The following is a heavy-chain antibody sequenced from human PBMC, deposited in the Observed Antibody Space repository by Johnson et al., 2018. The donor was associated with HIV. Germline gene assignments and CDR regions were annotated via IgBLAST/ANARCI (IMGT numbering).Heavy chain of an antibody. CDR2: IKSKTDGGTT. D-gene: IGHD3-22*01. CDR1: RFTFSNAW. CDR3: TTDFSYYDSSGTGGDI. V-gene: IGHV3-15*01. J-gene: IGHJ3*02. Sequence: EQLVESGGGLVKPGGSLRLSCAASRFTFSNAWMSWVRQAPGKGLEWVGRIKSKTDGGTTDYAAPVKGRFTISRDNSKNTVYLQMNSLKTEDTAVYYCTTDFSYYDSSGTGGDIWGQGTLVTVSS.